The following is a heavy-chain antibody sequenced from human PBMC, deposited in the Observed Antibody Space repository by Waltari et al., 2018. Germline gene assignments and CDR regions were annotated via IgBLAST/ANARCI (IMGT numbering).Heavy chain of an antibody. D-gene: IGHD4-17*01. CDR1: GYTFTGYY. J-gene: IGHJ4*02. V-gene: IGHV1-2*02. Sequence: QVQLVQSGAEVKKPGASVKVSCKASGYTFTGYYMHWVRPAPGQGLEWMGWINPNSGGTNYAQKFQGRVTMTSDTSISTAYMELSRLRSDDTAVYYCARDNAFYGALSAVDYWGQGTLVTVSS. CDR3: ARDNAFYGALSAVDY. CDR2: INPNSGGT.